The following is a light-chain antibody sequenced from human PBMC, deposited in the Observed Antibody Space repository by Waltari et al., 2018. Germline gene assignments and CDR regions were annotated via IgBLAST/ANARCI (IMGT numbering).Light chain of an antibody. CDR2: DVS. CDR1: SSDIVGYDY. CDR3: SSYTTSRTLAV. J-gene: IGLJ2*01. Sequence: QSALTQPAPVSGSPGNALTIPCPGTSSDIVGYDYYSWHQQYPGSAPKLLIYDVSIPPSGVSDRFSGSKSANTASLTIYGLQAEDEADYYCSSYTTSRTLAVFGGGTKLTVL. V-gene: IGLV2-14*03.